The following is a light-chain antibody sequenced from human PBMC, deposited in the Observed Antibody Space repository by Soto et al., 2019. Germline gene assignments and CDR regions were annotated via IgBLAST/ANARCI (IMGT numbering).Light chain of an antibody. V-gene: IGKV3-15*01. J-gene: IGKJ5*01. CDR2: GAS. CDR1: QSVRGN. Sequence: VMTQSXATLSFHKKEXXXXXGXVSQSVRGNLAWYQQKXGQSPRLLIYGASXRANGIPVRFSGSGSGTDFTLTISRPDTEDFAVYYCQQYTSSRITLGQGTRLEIK. CDR3: QQYTSSRIT.